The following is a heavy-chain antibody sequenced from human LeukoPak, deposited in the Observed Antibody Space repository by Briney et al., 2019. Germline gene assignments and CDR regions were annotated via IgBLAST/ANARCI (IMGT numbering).Heavy chain of an antibody. Sequence: ASVKVSCKTSGSSFINNYIHWVRQAPGQGLEWMGVIHPSGGTTNYAQNFRGRVTMTRDTSTSTVYMELSSLRSEDTAVYYCARDGPGSAAVYYAFDYGAKGQWSSSLQ. J-gene: IGHJ3*01. CDR1: GSSFINNY. CDR3: ARDGPGSAAVYYAFD. D-gene: IGHD2-2*01. V-gene: IGHV1-46*01. CDR2: IHPSGGTT.